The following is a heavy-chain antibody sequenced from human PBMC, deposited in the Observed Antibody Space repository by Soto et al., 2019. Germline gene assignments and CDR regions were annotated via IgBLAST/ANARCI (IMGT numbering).Heavy chain of an antibody. CDR2: FDPEDGET. D-gene: IGHD2-15*01. CDR1: GYTLTELS. Sequence: ASVKVSCKVSGYTLTELSMHWVRQAPGKGLEWMGGFDPEDGETIYAQKFQGRVTMTEDTSTDTAYMELSSLRSEDTAVYYCATGVPSSGGRNWFDPWGQGTLVTVSS. J-gene: IGHJ5*02. CDR3: ATGVPSSGGRNWFDP. V-gene: IGHV1-24*01.